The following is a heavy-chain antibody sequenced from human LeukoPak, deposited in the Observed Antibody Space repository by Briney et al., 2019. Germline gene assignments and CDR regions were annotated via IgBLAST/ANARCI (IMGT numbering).Heavy chain of an antibody. CDR3: AKGTLPRGYSYGYDLYYFDY. CDR1: GFTFSSYS. J-gene: IGHJ4*02. Sequence: GGSLRLSCAASGFTFSSYSMNWVRQAPGKGLEWVSSISSSSSYIYYAGSVKGRFTISRDNSKNTLYLQMNSLRAEDTAVYYCAKGTLPRGYSYGYDLYYFDYWGQGTLVTVSS. D-gene: IGHD5-18*01. CDR2: ISSSSSYI. V-gene: IGHV3-21*04.